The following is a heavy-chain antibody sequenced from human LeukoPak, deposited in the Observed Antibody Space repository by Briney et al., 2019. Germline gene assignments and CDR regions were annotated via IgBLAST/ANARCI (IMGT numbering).Heavy chain of an antibody. V-gene: IGHV3-33*06. CDR3: AKEGPHSGSYPDAFDI. D-gene: IGHD1-26*01. J-gene: IGHJ3*02. Sequence: GRSLRLSCAASGFTFSSYGMHWVRQAPGKGLEWVTVIWYDGSNKYYADSVKGRFTISRDNSKNTLYLQMNSLRAEDTAVYYCAKEGPHSGSYPDAFDIWGRGTMVTVSS. CDR2: IWYDGSNK. CDR1: GFTFSSYG.